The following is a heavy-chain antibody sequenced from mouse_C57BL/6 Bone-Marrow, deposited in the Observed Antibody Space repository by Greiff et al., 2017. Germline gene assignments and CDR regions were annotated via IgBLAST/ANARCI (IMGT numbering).Heavy chain of an antibody. CDR1: GYTFTSYG. J-gene: IGHJ4*01. D-gene: IGHD1-1*01. V-gene: IGHV1-81*01. CDR3: ARSGFTTVPAEGYAMDY. CDR2: IYPRSGNT. Sequence: QVQLQQSGAELARPGASVKLSCKASGYTFTSYGISWVKQRTGQGLEWIGEIYPRSGNTYYNEKFKGKATLTADKSSSTAYMELRSLTSEDSAVYFCARSGFTTVPAEGYAMDYWGQGTSVTVSS.